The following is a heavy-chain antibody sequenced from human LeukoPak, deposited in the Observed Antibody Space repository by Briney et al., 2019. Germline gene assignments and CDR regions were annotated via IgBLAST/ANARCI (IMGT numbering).Heavy chain of an antibody. CDR1: GFTFSDYY. CDR3: ARSIPAGNRR. D-gene: IGHD2-2*01. Sequence: GGSLRLSCAASGFTFSDYYMSWIRQAPGKGLEWVSYISSSGSAIDYADSVKGRFTISRDNAKNSPYLQMNSLRAEDTAVYYCARSIPAGNRRWGQGTLVTVSS. CDR2: ISSSGSAI. J-gene: IGHJ4*02. V-gene: IGHV3-11*01.